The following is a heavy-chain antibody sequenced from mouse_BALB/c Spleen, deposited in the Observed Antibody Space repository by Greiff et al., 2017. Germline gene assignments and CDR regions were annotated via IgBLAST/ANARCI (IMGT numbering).Heavy chain of an antibody. CDR3: AREGIYYDYRGFAY. Sequence: VQLKESAAELARPGASVKMSCKASGYTFTSYTMHWVKQRPGQGLEWIGYINPSSGYTEYNQKFKDKTTLTADKSSSTAYMQLSSLTSEDSAVYYCAREGIYYDYRGFAYWGQGTLVTVSA. J-gene: IGHJ3*01. D-gene: IGHD2-4*01. CDR2: INPSSGYT. V-gene: IGHV1-4*02. CDR1: GYTFTSYT.